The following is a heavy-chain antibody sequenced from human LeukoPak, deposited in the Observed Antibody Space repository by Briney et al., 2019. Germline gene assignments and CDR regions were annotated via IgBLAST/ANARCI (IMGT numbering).Heavy chain of an antibody. CDR3: AKLTRGYCSSTACPNWFDP. V-gene: IGHV3-21*01. Sequence: NPGGSLRLSCAASGFTFSSYSMNWVRQAPGKGLEWVSSISSSSSYIYYADSVKGRFTISRDNAKNSLYLQMNSLRAEDTAVYYCAKLTRGYCSSTACPNWFDPWGQGTLVTVSS. CDR1: GFTFSSYS. J-gene: IGHJ5*02. D-gene: IGHD2-2*01. CDR2: ISSSSSYI.